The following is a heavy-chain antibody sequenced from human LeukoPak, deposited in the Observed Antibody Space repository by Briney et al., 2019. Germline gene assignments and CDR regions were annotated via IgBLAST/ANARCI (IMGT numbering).Heavy chain of an antibody. Sequence: PGGALRLSCAASGFTFSNYNMNWARQAPGKGLEWVSSISSSSSYIYYADSVRGRFTISRDNAKNSLYLQMISLRVEDTAVYYCAKAKYYYDSTYIDYWGQGTLVTVSS. CDR1: GFTFSNYN. D-gene: IGHD3-22*01. CDR2: ISSSSSYI. V-gene: IGHV3-21*01. CDR3: AKAKYYYDSTYIDY. J-gene: IGHJ4*02.